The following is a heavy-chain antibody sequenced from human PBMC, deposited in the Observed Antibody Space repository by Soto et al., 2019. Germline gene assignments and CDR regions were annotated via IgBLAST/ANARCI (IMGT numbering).Heavy chain of an antibody. V-gene: IGHV4-59*12. J-gene: IGHJ5*02. CDR3: ARDYGSGSYPFDP. CDR1: GGSISSYY. D-gene: IGHD3-10*01. CDR2: IYYSGST. Sequence: SETLSLTCTVSGGSISSYYWSWIRQPPGKGLEWIGYIYYSGSTNYNPSLKSRVTISVDTSKNQFSLKLSSVTAADTAVYYCARDYGSGSYPFDPRGQGTLVTVSS.